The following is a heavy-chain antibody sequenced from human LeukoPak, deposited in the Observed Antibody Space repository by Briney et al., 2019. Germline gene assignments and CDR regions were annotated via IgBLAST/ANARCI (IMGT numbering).Heavy chain of an antibody. Sequence: GASVKVSCKASTYTFTRYGISWVRQAPGQGLEWMGWISGYNGNTDYAQKFLGRVSMTADTATSTASMELRSLTSDDTAMYYCARSGRGTYYYFDLWGQGTLVTVSS. J-gene: IGHJ4*02. CDR2: ISGYNGNT. CDR3: ARSGRGTYYYFDL. CDR1: TYTFTRYG. D-gene: IGHD5-12*01. V-gene: IGHV1-18*01.